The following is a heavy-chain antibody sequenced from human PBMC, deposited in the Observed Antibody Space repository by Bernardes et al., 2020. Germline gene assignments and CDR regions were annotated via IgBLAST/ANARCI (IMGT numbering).Heavy chain of an antibody. CDR2: ISAYNGNT. CDR3: ARDSFRVAAAGIELLASADY. J-gene: IGHJ4*02. Sequence: ASVKVSCKASGYTFTSYGISWVRQAPGQGLEWMGWISAYNGNTNYAQKLQGRVTMTTDTSTSTAYMELRSLRSDDTAVYYCARDSFRVAAAGIELLASADYWGQGTLVTVSS. CDR1: GYTFTSYG. V-gene: IGHV1-18*01. D-gene: IGHD6-13*01.